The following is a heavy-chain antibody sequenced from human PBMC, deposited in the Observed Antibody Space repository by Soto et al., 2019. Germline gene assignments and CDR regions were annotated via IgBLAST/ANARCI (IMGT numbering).Heavy chain of an antibody. D-gene: IGHD6-19*01. J-gene: IGHJ4*02. CDR2: ISAYNGNT. CDR3: ARDLVVYSSGRGTPDY. V-gene: IGHV1-18*04. CDR1: GYTFTSYG. Sequence: AASVKVSCKASGYTFTSYGISWVRQAPGQGLEWMGWISAYNGNTNYAQKLQGRVTMTTDTSTSTAYMELRSLRSDDTAVYYCARDLVVYSSGRGTPDYWGQGTLVTVSS.